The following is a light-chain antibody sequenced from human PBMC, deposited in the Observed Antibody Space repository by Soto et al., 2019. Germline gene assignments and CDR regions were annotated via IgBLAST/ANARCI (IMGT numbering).Light chain of an antibody. CDR1: QSVSSY. J-gene: IGKJ4*01. Sequence: EIVLTQSPATLSLSPGERANLSFRASQSVSSYLAWYQQKPGQAPRLLIYGASNRATGIPARFSGSGSGTDFTLTIGSLEPEDFAVYYCQQYNNWPLTFGGGTKVDIK. CDR3: QQYNNWPLT. CDR2: GAS. V-gene: IGKV3-11*01.